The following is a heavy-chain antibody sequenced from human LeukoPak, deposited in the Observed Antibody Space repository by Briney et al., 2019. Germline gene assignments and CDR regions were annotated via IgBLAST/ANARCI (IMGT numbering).Heavy chain of an antibody. Sequence: PSETLSLTCAVYGGSFSGYYWSWIRQPPGKGLEWIGEINHSGSTSYSPSLKSRVTISVDTSKNQFSLKLSSVTAADTAVYYCASGVIPFDYWGQGTLVTVSS. D-gene: IGHD3-16*02. CDR3: ASGVIPFDY. V-gene: IGHV4-34*01. CDR1: GGSFSGYY. CDR2: INHSGST. J-gene: IGHJ4*02.